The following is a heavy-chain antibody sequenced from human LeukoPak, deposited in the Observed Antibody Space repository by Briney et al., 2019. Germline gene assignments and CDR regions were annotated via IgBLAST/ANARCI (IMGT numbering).Heavy chain of an antibody. CDR3: ARDRGSAARPSYYYYYYMDV. V-gene: IGHV4-61*02. CDR2: IYTSGST. CDR1: GRSISSGSYY. Sequence: SETLSLTCTVSGRSISSGSYYWSWIRQPAGKGLEWFGRIYTSGSTNYNPSLKSRLTISVDTSKNQFSLKLSSVAAADTAVYYCARDRGSAARPSYYYYYYMDVWGKGTTVTVSS. D-gene: IGHD6-6*01. J-gene: IGHJ6*03.